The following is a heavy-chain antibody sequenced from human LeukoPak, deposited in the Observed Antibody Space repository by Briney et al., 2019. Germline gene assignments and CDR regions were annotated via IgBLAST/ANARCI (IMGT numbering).Heavy chain of an antibody. J-gene: IGHJ4*02. CDR1: GFSFSNYW. CDR3: ARSKERTCPYDS. CDR2: IKEDGSDQ. V-gene: IGHV3-7*01. Sequence: GGSLRLSCAASGFSFSNYWMTWVRQAPGRGLEWVANIKEDGSDQHYVDSVRGRFTVSRDNAANSLSLQMNSLRADDTAVYSTARSKERTCPYDSWGQGTMVVVSS. D-gene: IGHD1-26*01.